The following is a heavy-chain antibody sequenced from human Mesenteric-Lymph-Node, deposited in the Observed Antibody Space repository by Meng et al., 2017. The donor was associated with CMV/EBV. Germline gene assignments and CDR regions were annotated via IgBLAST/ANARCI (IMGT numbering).Heavy chain of an antibody. J-gene: IGHJ6*02. CDR3: AKAQDIVLMVYAIPYYYYYGMDV. Sequence: GESLKISCAASGFTFSSYWMHWVRQAPGKGLVWVSRINSDGSSTSYADSVKGRFTISRDNAKNTLYLQMNSLRAEDTAVYYCAKAQDIVLMVYAIPYYYYYGMDVWGQGTTVTVSS. V-gene: IGHV3-74*01. D-gene: IGHD2-8*01. CDR2: INSDGSST. CDR1: GFTFSSYW.